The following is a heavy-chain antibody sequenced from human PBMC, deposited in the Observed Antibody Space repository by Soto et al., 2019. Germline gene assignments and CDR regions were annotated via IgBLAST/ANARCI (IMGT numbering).Heavy chain of an antibody. CDR1: WVTFSSYT. V-gene: IGHV1-69*02. D-gene: IGHD3-9*01. CDR3: ARAGTHYDILTGYNY. CDR2: IIPTLCIA. Sequence: QVQLVQSGVEVKKPGSSLKVSCKASWVTFSSYTIRWVRQSLGQGLSWRGRIIPTLCIANYAQKFQGRVTMTADKSTSPAHMELSSLRSEDTAVYYCARAGTHYDILTGYNYWGQGTLVTVSS. J-gene: IGHJ4*02.